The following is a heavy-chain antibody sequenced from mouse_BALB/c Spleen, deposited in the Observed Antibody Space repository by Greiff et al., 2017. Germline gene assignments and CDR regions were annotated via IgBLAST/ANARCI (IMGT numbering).Heavy chain of an antibody. J-gene: IGHJ3*01. CDR2: IYPGSGNT. Sequence: QVQLQQSGAELARPGASVKLSCTASGYTFTDYYINWVKQRTGQGLEWIGEIYPGSGNTYYNEKFKGKATLTADKSSSTAYMQLSSLTSEDSAVYFCARGRLPFAYWGQGTLVTVSA. D-gene: IGHD1-2*01. V-gene: IGHV1-77*01. CDR3: ARGRLPFAY. CDR1: GYTFTDYY.